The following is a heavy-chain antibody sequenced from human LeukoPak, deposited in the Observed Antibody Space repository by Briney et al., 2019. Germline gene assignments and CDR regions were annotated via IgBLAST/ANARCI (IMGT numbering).Heavy chain of an antibody. V-gene: IGHV1-2*02. CDR1: GYSFTDYY. CDR3: ARKAEGQPVDY. J-gene: IGHJ4*02. CDR2: NKANSGDT. Sequence: ASVEVSCKASGYSFTDYYIHWVRQAPGQGLEWMGWNKANSGDTNYAQKFKGRVTMTRDTSISTAYMELSSLRSDDTAVYFCARKAEGQPVDYWGQGTLVTVSS. D-gene: IGHD6-6*01.